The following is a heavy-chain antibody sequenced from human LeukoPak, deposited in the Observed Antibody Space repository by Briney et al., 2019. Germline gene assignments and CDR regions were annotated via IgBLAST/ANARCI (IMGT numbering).Heavy chain of an antibody. CDR2: ISYDGSNK. V-gene: IGHV3-30-3*01. D-gene: IGHD1-26*01. Sequence: PGGSLRLSCAASGFTFSGYAMHWVRQAPGKGLEWVAVISYDGSNKYYADSVKGRFTISRDNSKNTLYLQMNSLRAEDTAVYYCASAPEVGANRYWGQGTLVTVSS. J-gene: IGHJ4*02. CDR1: GFTFSGYA. CDR3: ASAPEVGANRY.